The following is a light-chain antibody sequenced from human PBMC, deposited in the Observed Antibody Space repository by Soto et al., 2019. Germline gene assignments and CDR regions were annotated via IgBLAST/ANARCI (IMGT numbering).Light chain of an antibody. CDR2: TAS. Sequence: IVLTQSPGTLSLSAGDRATLSCRASQSVSSSYLAWYQHKPGQAPRLLIYTASSRAPGVPDRFSGSGSGTDFTLSISRLEPEDFAVYYCQQYGTSWTFGQGTKV. CDR1: QSVSSSY. V-gene: IGKV3-20*01. J-gene: IGKJ1*01. CDR3: QQYGTSWT.